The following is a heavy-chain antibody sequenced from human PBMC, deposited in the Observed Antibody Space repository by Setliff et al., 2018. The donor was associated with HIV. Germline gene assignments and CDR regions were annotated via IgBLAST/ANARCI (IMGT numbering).Heavy chain of an antibody. Sequence: ASVKVSCKASGHTLSDYGISWMRQAPGQGFEWLGWINAYNGNTNYAQKLQGRVTMTTDTSTSTAYMELRSLRSDDTAVYYCARGADIAAAGQAKGGAFDIWGQGTMVTVSS. D-gene: IGHD6-13*01. CDR1: GHTLSDYG. CDR2: INAYNGNT. CDR3: ARGADIAAAGQAKGGAFDI. V-gene: IGHV1-18*01. J-gene: IGHJ3*02.